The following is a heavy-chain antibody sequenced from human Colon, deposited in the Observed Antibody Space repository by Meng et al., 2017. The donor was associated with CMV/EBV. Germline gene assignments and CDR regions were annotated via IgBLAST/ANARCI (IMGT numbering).Heavy chain of an antibody. Sequence: SETLSLTCTVSGVSIDTYYWSWIRQPPGKGLEWIGYIFHSGDTNYNPSLKSRVTISVDMSRNEFSLKLTSVTAADTAVYYCVRQHCSVGMCHQFDPWGQGILVTVSS. J-gene: IGHJ5*02. CDR1: GVSIDTYY. D-gene: IGHD2-15*01. V-gene: IGHV4-59*01. CDR2: IFHSGDT. CDR3: VRQHCSVGMCHQFDP.